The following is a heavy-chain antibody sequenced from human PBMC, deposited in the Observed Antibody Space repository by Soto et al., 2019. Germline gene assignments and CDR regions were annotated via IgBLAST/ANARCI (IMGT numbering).Heavy chain of an antibody. V-gene: IGHV4-30-2*01. CDR3: ARGSGGYYYVDY. CDR2: IYHSGST. J-gene: IGHJ4*02. Sequence: SETLSLTCAVSGGSISSGGYSWSWIRQPPGKGLEWIGYIYHSGSTYYNLSLKSRVTISVDRSKNQFSLKLSSVTAADTAVYYCARGSGGYYYVDYWGQGTLVTVSS. CDR1: GGSISSGGYS. D-gene: IGHD3-22*01.